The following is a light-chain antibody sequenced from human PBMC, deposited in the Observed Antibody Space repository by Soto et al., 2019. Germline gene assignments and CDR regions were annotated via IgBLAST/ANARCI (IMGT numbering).Light chain of an antibody. Sequence: DIQMTQSPSTLSASVGDRVTITCRASQRISDWLAWYQQKPWKAPKILIYDASSLESGVPSRFSGSGSGTEFTLPISSLQPDDFAIYYCQQYKNYYPTFGQGTRVDIK. J-gene: IGKJ1*01. CDR1: QRISDW. CDR3: QQYKNYYPT. CDR2: DAS. V-gene: IGKV1-5*01.